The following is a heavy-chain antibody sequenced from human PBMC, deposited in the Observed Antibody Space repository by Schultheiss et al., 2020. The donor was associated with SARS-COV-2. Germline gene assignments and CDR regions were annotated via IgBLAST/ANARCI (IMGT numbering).Heavy chain of an antibody. CDR2: IYTSGST. Sequence: SETLSLTCAVYGGSFSGYYWSWIRQPAGKGLEWIGRIYTSGSTNYNPSLKSRVTMSVDTSKNQFSLKLSSVTAADTAVYYCGHPGFDPWGQGTLVTVSS. CDR3: GHPGFDP. J-gene: IGHJ5*02. V-gene: IGHV4-59*10. CDR1: GGSFSGYY.